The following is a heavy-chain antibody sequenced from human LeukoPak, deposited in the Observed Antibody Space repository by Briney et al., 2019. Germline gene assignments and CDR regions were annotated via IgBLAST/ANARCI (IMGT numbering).Heavy chain of an antibody. CDR1: GGSISSYY. V-gene: IGHV4-59*01. J-gene: IGHJ6*02. CDR2: IYYSGST. CDR3: ARVSGGSYYYYYGMDV. Sequence: SETLSLTCTVSGGSISSYYWSWIRQPPGKGLEWIGYIYYSGSTNYNPSLESRVTISVDTSKNQFSLKLSSVTAADTAVYYCARVSGGSYYYYYGMDVWGQGTTVTASS. D-gene: IGHD1-26*01.